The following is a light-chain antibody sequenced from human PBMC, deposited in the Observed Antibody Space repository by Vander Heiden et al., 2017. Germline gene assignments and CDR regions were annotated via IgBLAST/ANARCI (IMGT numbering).Light chain of an antibody. CDR3: QSTDSSGTYVV. J-gene: IGLJ2*01. V-gene: IGLV3-25*03. CDR1: ALPKQY. CDR2: KDS. Sequence: SHQVSQPPQVSASPGQTARITCSGEALPKQYAYWYQQKAGQAPMVVIYKDSERPSGIPERFSGSSSGTIVTLTISGVQAEDEADYYCQSTDSSGTYVVFGGGTKLTVL.